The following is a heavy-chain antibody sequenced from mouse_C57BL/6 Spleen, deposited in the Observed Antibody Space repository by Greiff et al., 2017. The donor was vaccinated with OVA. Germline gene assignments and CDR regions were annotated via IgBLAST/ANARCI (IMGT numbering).Heavy chain of an antibody. CDR1: GYAFSSSW. J-gene: IGHJ3*01. CDR3: AQGDWDWFAY. D-gene: IGHD4-1*01. CDR2: IYPGDGDT. V-gene: IGHV1-82*01. Sequence: QVQLKESGPELVKPGASVKISCKASGYAFSSSWMNWVKQRPGQGLEWIGRIYPGDGDTNYNGKFKGKATLTADKSSSTAYMQLSSLTSGDSAVYYCAQGDWDWFAYWGQGTLVTVSA.